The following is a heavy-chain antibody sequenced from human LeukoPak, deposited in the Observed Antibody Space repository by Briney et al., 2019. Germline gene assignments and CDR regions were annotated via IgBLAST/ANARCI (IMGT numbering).Heavy chain of an antibody. D-gene: IGHD2-2*01. CDR3: ARDIVVVPAAETNLDY. CDR1: GVTFSSYS. J-gene: IGHJ4*02. Sequence: GGALRLSCAASGVTFSSYSMNWVREAPGEGLEWVSSISSSSSYIYYADSVKGRFTISRDNAKNSLYLQMNSLRAEDTAVYYCARDIVVVPAAETNLDYWGQGTLVTVSS. CDR2: ISSSSSYI. V-gene: IGHV3-21*01.